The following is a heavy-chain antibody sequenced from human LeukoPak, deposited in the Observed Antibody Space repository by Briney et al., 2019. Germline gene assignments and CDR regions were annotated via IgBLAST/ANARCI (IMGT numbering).Heavy chain of an antibody. D-gene: IGHD3-3*02. J-gene: IGHJ4*02. Sequence: GGPLGLSCAASGFTFSTYTMSWVRQAPGKGLEWVSAISGSGGNTYYADSVKGRFTISRDNSKNTLYLQMDSLRADDTAVYYCAKAAFSRTSYFDYWGQGTLVTASS. CDR3: AKAAFSRTSYFDY. V-gene: IGHV3-23*01. CDR2: ISGSGGNT. CDR1: GFTFSTYT.